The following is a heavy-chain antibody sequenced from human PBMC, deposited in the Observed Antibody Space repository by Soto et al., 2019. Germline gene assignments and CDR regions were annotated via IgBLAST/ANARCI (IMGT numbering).Heavy chain of an antibody. CDR3: ARTGYSSGWSLDY. CDR2: IIPIFGTA. V-gene: IGHV1-69*13. CDR1: GGTFSSYA. J-gene: IGHJ4*02. Sequence: SVKVSCKASGGTFSSYAISWVRQAPGQGLEWMGGIIPIFGTANYAQKFQGRVTITADESTSTAYMELSSLRSEDTAVYYCARTGYSSGWSLDYWGQGTLVTVSS. D-gene: IGHD6-19*01.